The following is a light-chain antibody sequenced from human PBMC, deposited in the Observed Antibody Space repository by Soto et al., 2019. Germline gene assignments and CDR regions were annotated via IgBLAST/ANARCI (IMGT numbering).Light chain of an antibody. CDR2: KAS. J-gene: IGKJ1*01. CDR3: SQYKSFSRT. Sequence: DIQMTQSPSTLSASVGDRVTITCRASQTVVSWLAWYQQKPGKAPKLLISKASRLQSGVPSRFSGSGSGTEFTLTIDSLQPDDFATYYCSQYKSFSRTFGQGTKVDIK. V-gene: IGKV1-5*03. CDR1: QTVVSW.